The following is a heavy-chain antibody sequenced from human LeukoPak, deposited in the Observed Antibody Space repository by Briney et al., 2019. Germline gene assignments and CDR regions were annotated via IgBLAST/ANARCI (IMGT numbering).Heavy chain of an antibody. J-gene: IGHJ5*02. D-gene: IGHD1-26*01. V-gene: IGHV1-46*01. CDR1: GYTYTQYW. CDR3: ARDNSVGDVAWWFDP. Sequence: ASVKVSCKASGYTYTQYWMHWVRQAPGQGLEWVGLINPTGTATMYAQKFQGRVTLTRDMSTRTDYMELRSLKSEDTAVYYCARDNSVGDVAWWFDPWGQGTLVTVSS. CDR2: INPTGTAT.